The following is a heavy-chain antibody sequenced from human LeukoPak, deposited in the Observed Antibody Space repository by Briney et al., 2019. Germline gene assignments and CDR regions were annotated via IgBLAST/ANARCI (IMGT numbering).Heavy chain of an antibody. CDR3: ARGRGAAGTGWFDP. J-gene: IGHJ5*02. CDR1: GGSISSSSYY. V-gene: IGHV4-39*01. Sequence: KPSETLSLTCTVSGGSISSSSYYWGWIRQPPGKGLEWIGSIYYSGSTYYNPSLKSRVTISVDTSKNQFSLKLSSVTAADTAVYYCARGRGAAGTGWFDPWGQGTLVTVSS. CDR2: IYYSGST. D-gene: IGHD6-13*01.